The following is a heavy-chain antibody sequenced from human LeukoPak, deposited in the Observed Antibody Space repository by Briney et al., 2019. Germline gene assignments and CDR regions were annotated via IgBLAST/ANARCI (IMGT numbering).Heavy chain of an antibody. Sequence: SETLSLTCTVSGGSISSSSYYWGWIRQPPGKGLEWIGSIYYSGSTYYNPSLKSRVTISVDTSKNQFSLKLSSATAADTAVYYCARSRRGIILNSNYFDYWGQGTLVTVSS. D-gene: IGHD3-10*01. CDR1: GGSISSSSYY. CDR3: ARSRRGIILNSNYFDY. CDR2: IYYSGST. J-gene: IGHJ4*02. V-gene: IGHV4-39*07.